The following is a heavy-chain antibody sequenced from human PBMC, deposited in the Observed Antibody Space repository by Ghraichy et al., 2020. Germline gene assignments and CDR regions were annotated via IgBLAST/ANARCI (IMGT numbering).Heavy chain of an antibody. CDR2: IYHSGST. CDR3: ARVDCSTSCYDGWFDP. V-gene: IGHV4-4*02. J-gene: IGHJ5*02. D-gene: IGHD2-2*01. CDR1: GGSISSSNW. Sequence: SETLSLTCAVSGGSISSSNWWSWVRQPPGKGLEWIGEIYHSGSTNYNPSLKSRVTISVDKSKNQFSLKLSSVTAADTAVYYCARVDCSTSCYDGWFDPWGQGTLVTVSS.